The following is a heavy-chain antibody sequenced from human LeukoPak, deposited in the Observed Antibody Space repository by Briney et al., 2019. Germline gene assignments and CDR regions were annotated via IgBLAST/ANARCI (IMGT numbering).Heavy chain of an antibody. CDR3: ARASPSVVVPAATDY. J-gene: IGHJ4*02. CDR1: GGTFSSYT. Sequence: SVKVSCKASGGTFSSYTISWVRQAPGQGLEWMGRIIPILGIANYAQKFQGRVTITADKSTSTAYMELSSLRSEDTAVYYCARASPSVVVPAATDYWGQGTLVTVSS. D-gene: IGHD2-2*01. CDR2: IIPILGIA. V-gene: IGHV1-69*02.